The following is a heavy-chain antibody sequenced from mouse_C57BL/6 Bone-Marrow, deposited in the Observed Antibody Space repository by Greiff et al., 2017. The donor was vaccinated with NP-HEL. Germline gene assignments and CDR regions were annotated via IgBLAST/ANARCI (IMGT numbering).Heavy chain of an antibody. CDR2: IDPENGDT. D-gene: IGHD2-1*01. CDR3: TLYFYYFDY. J-gene: IGHJ2*01. Sequence: VQLQQSGAELVRPGASVKLSCTASGFNIKDDYMHWVKQRPEQGLEWIGWIDPENGDTEYASKFQGKATITADTSSNTAYLQLSSLTSEDTAVYYYTLYFYYFDYWGQGTTLTVSS. CDR1: GFNIKDDY. V-gene: IGHV14-4*01.